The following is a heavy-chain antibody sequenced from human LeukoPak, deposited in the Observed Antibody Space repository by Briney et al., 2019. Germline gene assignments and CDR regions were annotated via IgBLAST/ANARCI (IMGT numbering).Heavy chain of an antibody. Sequence: SETLSLTCAVSGGSISSSNWWGWVRQPPGKGLEWIGEIYHSGSTNYNPSLKSRVTISVDKSKNQFSLKLSSVTAADTAVYYCARGLLWFGDSYDAFDIWGQGTMVTVSS. J-gene: IGHJ3*02. CDR3: ARGLLWFGDSYDAFDI. CDR1: GGSISSSNW. CDR2: IYHSGST. V-gene: IGHV4-4*02. D-gene: IGHD3-10*01.